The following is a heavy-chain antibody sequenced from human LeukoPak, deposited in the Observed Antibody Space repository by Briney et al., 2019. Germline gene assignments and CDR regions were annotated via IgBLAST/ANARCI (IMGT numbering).Heavy chain of an antibody. CDR2: IYYTGST. J-gene: IGHJ5*02. Sequence: NPSETLSLTCTVSGGSISSSNYYWGWIRQPPGKGLEWIGSIYYTGSTYYNPSLKSRVTISIDTSKNQFSLKLRSVTAADTAVFYCARHAPYYYGSGINWFDPWGQGTLVTVSS. CDR1: GGSISSSNYY. D-gene: IGHD3-10*01. V-gene: IGHV4-39*01. CDR3: ARHAPYYYGSGINWFDP.